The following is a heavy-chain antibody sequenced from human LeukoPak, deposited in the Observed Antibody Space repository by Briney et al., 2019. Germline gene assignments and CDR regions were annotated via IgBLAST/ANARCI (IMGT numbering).Heavy chain of an antibody. D-gene: IGHD1-26*01. V-gene: IGHV3-23*01. CDR3: ARDPGGWELLEAYDY. Sequence: GGSLRLSCAASGFAFSSYAMSWVRQAPGKGLEWVSGISGSGGSTYYADSVKGRFTISRDNSKNTLYLQMNSLRAEDTAVYYCARDPGGWELLEAYDYWGQGTLVTVSS. CDR1: GFAFSSYA. J-gene: IGHJ4*02. CDR2: ISGSGGST.